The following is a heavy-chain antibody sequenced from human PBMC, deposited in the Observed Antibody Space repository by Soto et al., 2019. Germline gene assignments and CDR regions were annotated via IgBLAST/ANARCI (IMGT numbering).Heavy chain of an antibody. CDR1: GGSISSGAYS. D-gene: IGHD4-17*01. CDR2: IYHSGST. CDR3: ASGSTTVTTFDY. V-gene: IGHV4-30-2*01. Sequence: QLQLQESGSGLVKPSQTLSLTCAVSGGSISSGAYSWTWIRQPPGKGLEWIGYIYHSGSTYYNPSLKSRITISVDRSNNQFSLKLSSVTAADTAVYYCASGSTTVTTFDYWGQGTLVTVSS. J-gene: IGHJ4*02.